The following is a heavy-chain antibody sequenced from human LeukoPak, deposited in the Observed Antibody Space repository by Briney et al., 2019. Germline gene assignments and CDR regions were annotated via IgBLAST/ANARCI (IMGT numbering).Heavy chain of an antibody. Sequence: GGSLRLSCAASGFTFSHAWMDWVRQAPGKGLEWVASINPDGNKKYSADSVKGRFTISRDNAENSLYLQMNSLRVEDTAFYYCARDLAYSRLDCWGQGMLVTVSS. CDR2: INPDGNKK. J-gene: IGHJ4*02. CDR1: GFTFSHAW. CDR3: ARDLAYSRLDC. D-gene: IGHD5-18*01. V-gene: IGHV3-7*01.